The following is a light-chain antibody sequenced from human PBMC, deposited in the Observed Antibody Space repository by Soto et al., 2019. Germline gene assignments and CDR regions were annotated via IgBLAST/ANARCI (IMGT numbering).Light chain of an antibody. CDR2: GAS. J-gene: IGKJ4*01. CDR3: QQYSNWPLT. Sequence: EILMTQSPATLSVSPGERATLSCRASQSVSSNLAWYQQKPGQAPRLLIFGASTRASGIPARFSASGSGTEFSLTISSLQSEDVAVYYCQQYSNWPLTFGGGTKVEI. CDR1: QSVSSN. V-gene: IGKV3-15*01.